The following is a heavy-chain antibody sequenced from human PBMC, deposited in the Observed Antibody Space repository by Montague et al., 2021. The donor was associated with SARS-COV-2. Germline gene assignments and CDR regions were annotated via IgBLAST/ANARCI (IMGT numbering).Heavy chain of an antibody. CDR3: AKDMWDLYYFDY. V-gene: IGHV3-23*01. CDR1: GFIFSSFA. Sequence: SLRLSCAASGFIFSSFAMSWVRQAPGKGLEWVSAVRSSGGSPNYADSVKGRFTIYRVNSNNMLYLQMNGLRAEDTAVYYCAKDMWDLYYFDYWGQGTLVTVSS. J-gene: IGHJ4*02. D-gene: IGHD1-26*01. CDR2: VRSSGGSP.